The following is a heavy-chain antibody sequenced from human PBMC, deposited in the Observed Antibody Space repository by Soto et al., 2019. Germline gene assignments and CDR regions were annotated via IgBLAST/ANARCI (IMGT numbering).Heavy chain of an antibody. CDR2: ISAGSLFI. J-gene: IGHJ6*02. CDR3: ARAGPYSGYDWAPYYYYGMDV. D-gene: IGHD5-12*01. V-gene: IGHV3-21*01. CDR1: GFTFSAYN. Sequence: GGSLRLSCAGSGFTFSAYNINWVRQAPGKGLEWVSSISAGSLFIYQPDSMKGRFTISRDDARNSVYLHMSGLAAEDTAVYYCARAGPYSGYDWAPYYYYGMDVWGQGTTVTVSS.